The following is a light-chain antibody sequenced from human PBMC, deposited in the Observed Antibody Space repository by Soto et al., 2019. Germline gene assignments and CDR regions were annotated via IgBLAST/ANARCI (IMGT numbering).Light chain of an antibody. Sequence: DIQMTQSPSSLSASVGDRVTITCRASQSISSYLSWYQQKPGKAPKLLIYAASSLQSGVPSRFSGSGSRTDFTLTIISLQPEDFATYYCQQSYSTPITFGQGTRLEIK. CDR1: QSISSY. V-gene: IGKV1-39*01. CDR3: QQSYSTPIT. J-gene: IGKJ5*01. CDR2: AAS.